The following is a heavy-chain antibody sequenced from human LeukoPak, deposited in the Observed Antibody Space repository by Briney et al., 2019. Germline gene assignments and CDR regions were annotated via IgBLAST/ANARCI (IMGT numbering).Heavy chain of an antibody. J-gene: IGHJ4*02. CDR2: IYYSGNT. V-gene: IGHV4-59*12. CDR1: GGSISNFY. Sequence: PSETLSLTCTVSGGSISNFYWSWIRQPPGKGLEWIGYIYYSGNTNYNPSLKSRVTMSVDTSKNQFSLKLNSVTAADTAVYYCARFEKFYDRRIHYLDYWGQGALVTVSS. D-gene: IGHD2/OR15-2a*01. CDR3: ARFEKFYDRRIHYLDY.